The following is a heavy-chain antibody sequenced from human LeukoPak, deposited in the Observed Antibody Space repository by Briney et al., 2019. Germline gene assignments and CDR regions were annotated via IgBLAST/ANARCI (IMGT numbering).Heavy chain of an antibody. V-gene: IGHV3-23*01. CDR2: ISGSGGST. D-gene: IGHD3-3*01. CDR1: GFTFSSYA. J-gene: IGHJ4*02. Sequence: GGSLRLSCAASGFTFSSYAMSWVRQAPGKGLEWVSAISGSGGSTYYADSVKGLFTISRDNSKNTLYLQMNSLRAEDTAVYYCAKLFRLLRFLEPENYWGQGTLVTVSS. CDR3: AKLFRLLRFLEPENY.